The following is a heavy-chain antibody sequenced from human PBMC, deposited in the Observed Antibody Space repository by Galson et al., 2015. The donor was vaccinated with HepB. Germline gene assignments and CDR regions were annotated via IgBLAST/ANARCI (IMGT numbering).Heavy chain of an antibody. V-gene: IGHV3-15*01. CDR3: VLRGTPH. D-gene: IGHD3-16*01. CDR2: IRSKPDGETI. CDR1: GFTFSNAW. Sequence: SLRLACAGSGFTFSNAWMSCVRQVPRKGLEWVGRIRSKPDGETIEYVASVKDRFIISRDDSKNTVYLQMNSLNIEDTAMYYCVLRGTPHWGPGTLVTVSS. J-gene: IGHJ4*02.